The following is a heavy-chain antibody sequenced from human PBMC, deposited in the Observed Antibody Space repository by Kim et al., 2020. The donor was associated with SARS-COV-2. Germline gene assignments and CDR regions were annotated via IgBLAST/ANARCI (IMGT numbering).Heavy chain of an antibody. D-gene: IGHD2-21*01. Sequence: GGSLRLSCAASGFTFSSYSMNWVRQAPGKGLEWVSSISSSSSYIYYADSVKGRFTISRDNAKNSLYLQMNSLRAEDTTVYYCASSIVVGWFDPWGQGTLVTVSS. CDR3: ASSIVVGWFDP. CDR2: ISSSSSYI. CDR1: GFTFSSYS. J-gene: IGHJ5*02. V-gene: IGHV3-21*01.